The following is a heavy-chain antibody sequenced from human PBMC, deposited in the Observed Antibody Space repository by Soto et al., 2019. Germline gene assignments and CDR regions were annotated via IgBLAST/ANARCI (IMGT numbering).Heavy chain of an antibody. Sequence: QVQLQESGPGLVKPSGTLSLTCAVSGGSISSSNWWSWVRQPPGKGLEWIGEIYRSGSTNYNPSLNSRVTISVNKAKTQSSLKLSSVTDADTAEYYCARGGRYFDWSGFDPWGQGPLVTVSS. D-gene: IGHD3-9*01. J-gene: IGHJ5*02. CDR1: GGSISSSNW. CDR3: ARGGRYFDWSGFDP. V-gene: IGHV4-4*02. CDR2: IYRSGST.